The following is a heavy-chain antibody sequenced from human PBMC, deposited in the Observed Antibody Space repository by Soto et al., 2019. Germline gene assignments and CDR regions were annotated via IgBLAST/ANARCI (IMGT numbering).Heavy chain of an antibody. Sequence: PGESLKISCKGSGYSFTSYWIGWVRQMPGKGLEWLGIIYPGDSHTRYSPSFQGQVTISADKSISTAYLQWNSLKASDTAIYYCARQGYCSTTACSTFDYWGQGTLVTVSS. CDR1: GYSFTSYW. V-gene: IGHV5-51*01. D-gene: IGHD2-2*01. CDR3: ARQGYCSTTACSTFDY. CDR2: IYPGDSHT. J-gene: IGHJ4*02.